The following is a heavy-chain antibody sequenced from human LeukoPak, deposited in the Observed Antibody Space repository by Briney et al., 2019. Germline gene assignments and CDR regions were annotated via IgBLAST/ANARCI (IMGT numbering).Heavy chain of an antibody. CDR3: AKLPPPYCSSTSCPDY. J-gene: IGHJ4*02. CDR1: GFTVSSNY. D-gene: IGHD2-2*01. V-gene: IGHV3-23*01. Sequence: PGGSLRLSCAASGFTVSSNYMNWVRQAPGKGLEWVSAISGSGGSTYYADSVKGRFTISRDNSKNTLYLQMNSLRAEDTAVYYCAKLPPPYCSSTSCPDYWGQGTLVTVSS. CDR2: ISGSGGST.